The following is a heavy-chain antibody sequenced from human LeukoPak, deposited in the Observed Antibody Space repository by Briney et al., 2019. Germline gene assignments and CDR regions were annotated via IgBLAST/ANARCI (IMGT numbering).Heavy chain of an antibody. V-gene: IGHV3-74*01. J-gene: IGHJ1*01. D-gene: IGHD3-22*01. Sequence: GGSLRLSCTASGFTFSTYWMHWVRQAPGKGLVWVSRIKSDGSTNYADSVKGRFTISRDNAKNTVSLQMNSLRPEDTGVYYCARAPSEIGGYYPEYFRHWGQGTLVTVSS. CDR2: IKSDGST. CDR3: ARAPSEIGGYYPEYFRH. CDR1: GFTFSTYW.